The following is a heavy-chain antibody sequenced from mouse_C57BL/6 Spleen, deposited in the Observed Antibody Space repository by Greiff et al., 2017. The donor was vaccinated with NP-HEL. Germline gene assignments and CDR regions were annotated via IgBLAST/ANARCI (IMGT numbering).Heavy chain of an antibody. CDR3: ARQGAYSNYEGDFDY. V-gene: IGHV5-6*01. Sequence: EVKLVESGGDLVKPGGSLKLSCAASGFTFSSYGMSWVRQTPDKRLEWVATISSGGSYTYYPDSVKGRFTISRDNAKNTLYLQMSSLKSEDTAMYYCARQGAYSNYEGDFDYWGQGTTLTVSS. CDR1: GFTFSSYG. J-gene: IGHJ2*01. D-gene: IGHD2-5*01. CDR2: ISSGGSYT.